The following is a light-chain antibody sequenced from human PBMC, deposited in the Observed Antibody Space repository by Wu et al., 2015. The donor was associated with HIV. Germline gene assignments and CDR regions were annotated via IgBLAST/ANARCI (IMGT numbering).Light chain of an antibody. CDR2: GTS. CDR3: QQYGSSPPYS. V-gene: IGKV3-20*01. Sequence: ESSTFLQGQSDVSAVLSLDQLKPGQAPRLVIYGTSSRATGVPDRFSGSGSGTDFTLTISRLEPEDFAVYYCQQYGSSPPYSFGLGTKV. CDR1: DVSAV. J-gene: IGKJ2*03.